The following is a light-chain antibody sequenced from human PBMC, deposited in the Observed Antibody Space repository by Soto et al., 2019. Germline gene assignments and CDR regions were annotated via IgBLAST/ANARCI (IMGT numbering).Light chain of an antibody. Sequence: DIVMTQSPATLSVSPGEIATLSCRASQSVISNVAWYQQKPGQAPRLLISGASTRATGIPARLSGSGSGTEFTLTISSLRSEDFAVYYCQQYDNWPITFGQGTRLEIK. CDR1: QSVISN. V-gene: IGKV3-15*01. CDR2: GAS. CDR3: QQYDNWPIT. J-gene: IGKJ5*01.